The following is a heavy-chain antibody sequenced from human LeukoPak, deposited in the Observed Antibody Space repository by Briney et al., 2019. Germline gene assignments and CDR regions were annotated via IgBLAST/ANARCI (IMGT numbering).Heavy chain of an antibody. CDR3: AKATGNSGYYGRYYFDY. D-gene: IGHD3-22*01. CDR2: ISGSGGST. Sequence: GGSLRLSCAASGFTFSGYAMSWVRQAPGKGLEWVSAISGSGGSTYYADSVKGRFTISRDNSRNTLYLQMNSLRAEDTAVYYCAKATGNSGYYGRYYFDYWGQGTLVTVSS. J-gene: IGHJ4*02. V-gene: IGHV3-23*01. CDR1: GFTFSGYA.